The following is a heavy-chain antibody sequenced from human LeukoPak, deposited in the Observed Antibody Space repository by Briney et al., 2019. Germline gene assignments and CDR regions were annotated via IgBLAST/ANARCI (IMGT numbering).Heavy chain of an antibody. J-gene: IGHJ4*02. V-gene: IGHV4-59*01. D-gene: IGHD6-19*01. CDR2: IYYSGGT. CDR3: ARLISVAGFDS. Sequence: SETLSLTCTVSGGSISSFYWGWIRQPPGKGLEWIGYIYYSGGTNYNPSLKSRVTISVDTSKSQFSLKLTSVTAADTAMYYCARLISVAGFDSWGQGALVTISS. CDR1: GGSISSFY.